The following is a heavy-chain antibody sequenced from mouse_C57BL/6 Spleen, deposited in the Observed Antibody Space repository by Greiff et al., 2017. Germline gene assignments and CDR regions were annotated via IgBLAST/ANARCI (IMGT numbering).Heavy chain of an antibody. CDR1: GYTFTDYT. CDR2: INPNNGGT. Sequence: VQLQQSGPELVKPGASVKMSCKASGYTFTDYTMHWVKQSHGKSLEWIGYINPNNGGTSYNQKFKGKATLTVNKSSSTAYMELRSLTSEDSAVYYCAIWWDYAMDYWGQGTSVTVSS. J-gene: IGHJ4*01. D-gene: IGHD1-1*02. V-gene: IGHV1-22*01. CDR3: AIWWDYAMDY.